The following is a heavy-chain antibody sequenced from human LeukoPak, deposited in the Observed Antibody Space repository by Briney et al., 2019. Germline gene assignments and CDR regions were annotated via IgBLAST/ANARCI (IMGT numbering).Heavy chain of an antibody. Sequence: GGSLRLSCAASGFTFSSYSMNWVRQAPGKGLEWVSYISSSSSTIYYADSVKGRFTISRDNAKNSLYLQMNSLRAEDTAVYYCAKEGGSSFTAHWDYWGQGTLVTVSS. CDR3: AKEGGSSFTAHWDY. D-gene: IGHD3-10*01. CDR1: GFTFSSYS. V-gene: IGHV3-48*01. J-gene: IGHJ4*02. CDR2: ISSSSSTI.